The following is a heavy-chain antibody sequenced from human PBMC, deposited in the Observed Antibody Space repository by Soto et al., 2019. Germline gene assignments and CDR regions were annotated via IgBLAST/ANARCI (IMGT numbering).Heavy chain of an antibody. V-gene: IGHV3-7*01. J-gene: IGHJ3*02. CDR2: IRDDGSER. Sequence: PGGSLRLSCAVSGFSFGNYWMSWLRQTQRKGLEWLANIRDDGSERFYVDSVKGRFTISRDNANHSLYLEMRSLGAEDTALYYCAIEKVGATSVHVFDIWGQGTMVTVSS. CDR1: GFSFGNYW. D-gene: IGHD1-26*01. CDR3: AIEKVGATSVHVFDI.